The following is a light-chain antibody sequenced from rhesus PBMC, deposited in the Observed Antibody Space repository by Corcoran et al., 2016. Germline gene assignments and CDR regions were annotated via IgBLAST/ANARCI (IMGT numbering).Light chain of an antibody. J-gene: IGKJ4*01. CDR3: QQHNSYPLT. Sequence: DIQMTQSPSSLSASVGDTVTITCQASQGISKYLAWYQQKPGKAPKLLIYDASTLQSGVPSRFHGRGHGTEFTLTIRSLQPEDFATYYCQQHNSYPLTFGGGTKVEIK. V-gene: IGKV1-25*01. CDR1: QGISKY. CDR2: DAS.